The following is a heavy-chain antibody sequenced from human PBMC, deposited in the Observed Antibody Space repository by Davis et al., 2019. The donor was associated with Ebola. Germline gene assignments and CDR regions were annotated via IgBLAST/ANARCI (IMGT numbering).Heavy chain of an antibody. CDR1: GYTFTGYY. CDR2: INPNSGGT. Sequence: ASVKVSCKASGYTFTGYYMHWVRQAPGQGLEWMGWINPNSGGTNYAQKFQGWVTMTRDTSISTAYMELSRLRSDDTAVYYCARGDPLYSSGWSSGDYWGQGTLVTVSS. V-gene: IGHV1-2*04. D-gene: IGHD6-19*01. J-gene: IGHJ4*02. CDR3: ARGDPLYSSGWSSGDY.